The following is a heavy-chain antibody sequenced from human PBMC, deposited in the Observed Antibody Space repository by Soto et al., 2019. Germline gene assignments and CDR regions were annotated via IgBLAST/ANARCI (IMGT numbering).Heavy chain of an antibody. Sequence: SETLSLTCSVHGGSFSGYYWSWIRQPPGKGLEWIGEINHSGSTNYNPSLKSRVTISVDTSKNQFSLKLSSVTAADTAVYYCARHRGFLAEFDYWGQGTLVTVSS. CDR2: INHSGST. CDR3: ARHRGFLAEFDY. J-gene: IGHJ4*02. CDR1: GGSFSGYY. V-gene: IGHV4-34*01. D-gene: IGHD3-3*01.